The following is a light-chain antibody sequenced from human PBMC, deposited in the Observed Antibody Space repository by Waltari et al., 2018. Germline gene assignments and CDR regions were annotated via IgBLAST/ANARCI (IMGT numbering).Light chain of an antibody. CDR2: SAS. V-gene: IGKV1-39*01. CDR3: QQSDFIPYT. Sequence: DIQMTQSPSSLSVSVGDRVTLTCRASQSISNYLNWYQQNPGKAPKLLIHSASTLHSGVPSRFSGSGSGTDFTLTISSLQPEDFATYYCQQSDFIPYTFGQGTKLEIK. J-gene: IGKJ2*01. CDR1: QSISNY.